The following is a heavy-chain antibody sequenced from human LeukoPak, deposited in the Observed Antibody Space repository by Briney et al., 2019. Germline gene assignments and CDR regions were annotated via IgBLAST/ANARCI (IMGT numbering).Heavy chain of an antibody. V-gene: IGHV3-21*01. CDR1: GFTFSSYS. D-gene: IGHD6-13*01. CDR2: ISSSSSYI. CDR3: ARAIAAAGAFDI. Sequence: GGSLRLSCAASGFTFSSYSMNWVRQAPGKGLEWVSSISSSSSYIYYADSVKGRFTISRDNAKNSLYLQMNSLRAEDTAVYYSARAIAAAGAFDIWGQGTMVTVSS. J-gene: IGHJ3*02.